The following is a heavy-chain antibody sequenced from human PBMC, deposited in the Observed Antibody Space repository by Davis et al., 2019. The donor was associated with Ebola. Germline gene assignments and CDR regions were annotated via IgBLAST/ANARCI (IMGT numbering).Heavy chain of an antibody. CDR1: GFSFSSYA. D-gene: IGHD3-10*02. CDR2: ISYDGRNK. J-gene: IGHJ6*02. Sequence: GESLKISCAASGFSFSSYAMHWVCQAPGKGLEWVAFISYDGRNKYYADSVKGRFTFSRDNSKNTLHLQMNSLRGEDTAVYYCAKDNVFYDMDVWGQGTTVTVSS. V-gene: IGHV3-30*02. CDR3: AKDNVFYDMDV.